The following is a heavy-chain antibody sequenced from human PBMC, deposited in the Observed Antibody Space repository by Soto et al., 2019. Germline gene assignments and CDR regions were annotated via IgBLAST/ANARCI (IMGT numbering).Heavy chain of an antibody. D-gene: IGHD3-3*01. J-gene: IGHJ5*02. CDR2: IYAAGPT. Sequence: EVQLVQSGGGLIQPGGSLRLSCAASGFGVSAYYMSWVRQAPGKGVEWVSVIYAAGPTYYADSVKGRFTLSRDSSKNTLYFPMTNLRAADTAVSFVARGKSRDAYDPLGHWGQGTLVSVSS. V-gene: IGHV3-53*01. CDR1: GFGVSAYY. CDR3: ARGKSRDAYDPLGH.